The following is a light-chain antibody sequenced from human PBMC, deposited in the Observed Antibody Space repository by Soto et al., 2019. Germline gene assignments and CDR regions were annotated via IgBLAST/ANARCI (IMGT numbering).Light chain of an antibody. CDR3: SSYAGSNNVV. J-gene: IGLJ2*01. CDR2: EVT. Sequence: QSALTQPPSPPGSPGQSVTISCTGTSMDVGGYHYVSWYQQHPGKAPKLMIHEVTKRPSGVPDRFSGSKSGNTASLTVSGLQGEDEADYYCSSYAGSNNVVFGGGTKVTVL. CDR1: SMDVGGYHY. V-gene: IGLV2-8*01.